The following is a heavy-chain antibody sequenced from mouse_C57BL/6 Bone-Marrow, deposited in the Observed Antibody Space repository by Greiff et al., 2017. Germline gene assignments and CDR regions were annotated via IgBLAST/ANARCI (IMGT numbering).Heavy chain of an antibody. CDR3: TRAPGGCAY. Sequence: EVQVEESGEGLVKPGGSLKLSCAASGFTFSSYAMSWVRQTPEKRLEWVAYISSGGDYTYYADTVKGRFTISRDNARNTLYLQMSSLKSEDTAMYYCTRAPGGCAYWGQGTLVTVSA. J-gene: IGHJ3*01. CDR1: GFTFSSYA. V-gene: IGHV5-9-1*02. CDR2: ISSGGDYT.